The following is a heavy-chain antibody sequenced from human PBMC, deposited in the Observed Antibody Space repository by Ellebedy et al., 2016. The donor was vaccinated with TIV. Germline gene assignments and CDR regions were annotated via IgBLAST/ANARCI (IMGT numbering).Heavy chain of an antibody. CDR3: ATDGSYGDFRSPAHAFEH. J-gene: IGHJ3*01. Sequence: GGSLRLSCTASGFSFSSYWMSWVRQAPGKGLEWVANINQVGSQKYYVDSVKGRFTVSRDNAKNSLYLQMNSLRAEDTAVYYCATDGSYGDFRSPAHAFEHWGQGTMVSVSS. V-gene: IGHV3-7*01. CDR1: GFSFSSYW. D-gene: IGHD4-17*01. CDR2: INQVGSQK.